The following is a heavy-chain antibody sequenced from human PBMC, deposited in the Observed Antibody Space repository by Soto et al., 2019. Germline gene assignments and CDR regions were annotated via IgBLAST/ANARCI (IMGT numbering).Heavy chain of an antibody. CDR1: GYTFTSYY. D-gene: IGHD6-13*01. Sequence: ASVKVSCKASGYTFTSYYIHWVRQAPGQGLEWMGRINPSGGRTSHAQKFQGRVTMTSDTSTSTVYMDLNSLRSEDRAVYYCARTMGGIAAAGNDDWGQGTLVTVSS. CDR2: INPSGGRT. J-gene: IGHJ4*02. CDR3: ARTMGGIAAAGNDD. V-gene: IGHV1-46*01.